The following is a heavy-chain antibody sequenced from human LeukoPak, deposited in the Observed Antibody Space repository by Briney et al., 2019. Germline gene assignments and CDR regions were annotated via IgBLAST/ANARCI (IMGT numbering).Heavy chain of an antibody. CDR1: GFTFSSYG. J-gene: IGHJ4*02. V-gene: IGHV3-30*02. D-gene: IGHD6-13*01. CDR2: IRYDGSNK. CDR3: ARGFKRLGAAAGTRDY. Sequence: GGSLRLSCAASGFTFSSYGMHWVRQAPGKGLEWVAFIRYDGSNKYYADSVKGRFTISRDNSRNTLYLQMNSLRAEDTAVYYCARGFKRLGAAAGTRDYWGQGTLVTVSS.